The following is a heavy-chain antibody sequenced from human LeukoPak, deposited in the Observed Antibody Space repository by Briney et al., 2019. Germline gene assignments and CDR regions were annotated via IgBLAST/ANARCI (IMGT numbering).Heavy chain of an antibody. Sequence: GGTLRHSCSPSGLTFCVYAIHWVPQPPGEGLVYILTIISNGGSTYYADSVKGRFTISRDNSKNTVSLQMSSLRAGDTALYYCVKDGLAFCGGECYSYFYYWGQGTLVTVSS. CDR2: IISNGGST. CDR1: GLTFCVYA. J-gene: IGHJ4*02. CDR3: VKDGLAFCGGECYSYFYY. D-gene: IGHD2-21*01. V-gene: IGHV3-64D*06.